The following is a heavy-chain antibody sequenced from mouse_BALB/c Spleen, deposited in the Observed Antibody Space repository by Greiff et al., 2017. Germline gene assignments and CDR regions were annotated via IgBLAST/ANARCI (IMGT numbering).Heavy chain of an antibody. Sequence: EVKLMESGPGLVKPSQSLSLTCTVTGYSITSDYAWNWIRQFPGNKLEWMGYISYSGSTSYNPSLKSRISITRDTSKNQFFLQLNSVTTEDTATYYCARHDYGYFAMDYWGQGTSVTVSS. CDR3: ARHDYGYFAMDY. V-gene: IGHV3-2*02. D-gene: IGHD1-2*01. J-gene: IGHJ4*01. CDR2: ISYSGST. CDR1: GYSITSDYA.